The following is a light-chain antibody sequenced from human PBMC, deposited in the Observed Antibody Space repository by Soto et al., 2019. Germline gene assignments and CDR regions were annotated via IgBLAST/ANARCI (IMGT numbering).Light chain of an antibody. CDR2: GAS. CDR1: QSVSSN. J-gene: IGKJ2*01. Sequence: EIVMTQSPATLSVSPGARATLSCRASQSVSSNLAWYQQKPGQAPRLLIYGASTRATGIPARFSGSGSGTEFTLTISSMQSEDFAVYYCQHYNNWPLYTFGQGTKLAIK. CDR3: QHYNNWPLYT. V-gene: IGKV3-15*01.